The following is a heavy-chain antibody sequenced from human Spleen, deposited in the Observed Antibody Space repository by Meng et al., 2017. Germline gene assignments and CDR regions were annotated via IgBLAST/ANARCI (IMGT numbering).Heavy chain of an antibody. CDR1: GGSFSGYY. J-gene: IGHJ4*02. CDR3: ARSPRVGVLGY. D-gene: IGHD3-10*01. V-gene: IGHV4-34*01. CDR2: INHSGST. Sequence: QVQLQQWGAGLLKPSETLPLTCAVYGGSFSGYYWSWIRQPPGKGLEWIGEINHSGSTNYNPSLKSRVTISVDTSKNQFSLKLSSVTAADTAVYYCARSPRVGVLGYWGQGTLVTVSS.